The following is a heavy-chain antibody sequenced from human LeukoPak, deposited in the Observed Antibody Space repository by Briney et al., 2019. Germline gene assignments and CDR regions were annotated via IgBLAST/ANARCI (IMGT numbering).Heavy chain of an antibody. CDR3: ARSLDTAGDY. Sequence: GESLKISCKGSGYSFTSYWIGWVRQMPGKGLEWIGIIYPGDSDTRYSPSFQGHVTISADKSISTAYLQWSSLKASDPAMYYCARSLDTAGDYWGQGTLVTVSS. J-gene: IGHJ4*02. CDR2: IYPGDSDT. CDR1: GYSFTSYW. V-gene: IGHV5-51*01. D-gene: IGHD5-18*01.